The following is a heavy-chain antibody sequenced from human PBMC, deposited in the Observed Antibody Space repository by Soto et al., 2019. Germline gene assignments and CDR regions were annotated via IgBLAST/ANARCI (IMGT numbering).Heavy chain of an antibody. J-gene: IGHJ1*01. CDR2: IYSGGST. D-gene: IGHD3-22*01. CDR3: ARDRVESGYPEYFQH. CDR1: GFTASSNY. V-gene: IGHV3-53*01. Sequence: SLRLSCAASGFTASSNYMSWVRQAPGKGLEWVSVIYSGGSTYYADSVKGRFTISRDNSKNTLYLQMNSLRAEDTAVYYCARDRVESGYPEYFQHWGQGTLVTVSS.